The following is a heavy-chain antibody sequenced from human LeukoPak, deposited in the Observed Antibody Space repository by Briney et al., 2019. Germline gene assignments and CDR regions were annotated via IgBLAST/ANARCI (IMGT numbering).Heavy chain of an antibody. J-gene: IGHJ6*03. CDR1: EFTFVRYA. CDR2: ISSSSFKI. D-gene: IGHD6-13*01. Sequence: GGSLRLSCAASEFTFVRYAMNWVRQAPGKGLEWVSYISSSSFKIGYADSVKGRFTISRDNSKNSLYLQMDSLRVEDTAVYYRVRDPSYGSSWYYYMDVWGKGTTVTVSS. V-gene: IGHV3-48*04. CDR3: VRDPSYGSSWYYYMDV.